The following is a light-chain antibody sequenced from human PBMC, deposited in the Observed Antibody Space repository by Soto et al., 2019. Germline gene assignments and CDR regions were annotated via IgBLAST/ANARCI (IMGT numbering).Light chain of an antibody. J-gene: IGKJ3*01. CDR2: AAS. CDR1: QGISSY. CDR3: QQLNSYPL. V-gene: IGKV1-9*01. Sequence: DIQLTQSPSFMSASAGDRVTITCRASQGISSYLAWYQQKPGKAPKLLIYAASTLQSGVPSRFSGSGSGTEFTLTISSLQPEDLATYYCQQLNSYPLFGPGTKVDIK.